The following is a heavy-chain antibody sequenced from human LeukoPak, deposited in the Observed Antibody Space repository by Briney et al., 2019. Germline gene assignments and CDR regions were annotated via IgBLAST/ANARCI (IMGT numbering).Heavy chain of an antibody. J-gene: IGHJ4*02. Sequence: GGSLRLSCVASGFIFSDFGMNWVRQVQGKGLDWVAFISNRGTSTFYADAVNGRFTISRETAKKSLDLQMTSLRADDTAAYYCVRGTDCSATTCYPLSAFDYWGQGTLVTVSS. V-gene: IGHV3-21*04. CDR3: VRGTDCSATTCYPLSAFDY. CDR2: ISNRGTST. D-gene: IGHD2-8*02. CDR1: GFIFSDFG.